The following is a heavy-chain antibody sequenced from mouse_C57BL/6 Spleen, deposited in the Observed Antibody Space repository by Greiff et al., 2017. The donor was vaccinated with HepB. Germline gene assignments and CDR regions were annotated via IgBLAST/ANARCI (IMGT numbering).Heavy chain of an antibody. D-gene: IGHD2-3*01. CDR2: ISSGGSYT. J-gene: IGHJ3*01. CDR3: ARRDGYS. CDR1: GFTFSSYG. Sequence: EVQVVESGGDLVKPGGSLKLSCAASGFTFSSYGMSWVRQTPDKRLEWVATISSGGSYTYYPDSVKGRFTISRDNAKNTLYLQMSSLKSEDTAMYYCARRDGYSWGQGTLVTVSA. V-gene: IGHV5-6*01.